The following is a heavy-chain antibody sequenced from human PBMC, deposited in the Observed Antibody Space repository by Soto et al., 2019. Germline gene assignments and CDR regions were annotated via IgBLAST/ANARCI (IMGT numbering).Heavy chain of an antibody. J-gene: IGHJ3*01. V-gene: IGHV4-59*01. D-gene: IGHD3-22*01. CDR1: GDSISSYF. Sequence: SETVSLTCTVSGDSISSYFWTWIRQPPGKALEWIGYMFHSGRTNYNPSLTSRVTMSADTSNNQFSLTLTSVTAADTAVYYCAKAVKYYDSTGYDAFAVWG. CDR2: MFHSGRT. CDR3: AKAVKYYDSTGYDAFAV.